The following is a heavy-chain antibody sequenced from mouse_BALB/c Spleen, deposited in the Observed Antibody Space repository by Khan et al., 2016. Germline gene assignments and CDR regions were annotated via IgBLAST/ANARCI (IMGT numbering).Heavy chain of an antibody. V-gene: IGHV3-1*02. CDR3: ASYDYDYLDD. CDR2: IHYSGST. CDR1: GYSITSGYS. J-gene: IGHJ2*01. D-gene: IGHD2-4*01. Sequence: EVQLQESGPDLVKPSQSLSLTCTVTGYSITSGYSWHWIRQFPGNKLEWMGYIHYSGSTNYNPSLKSRISITRDTSTNQSFLQLNSVTTEDTARFYSASYDYDYLDDWGQGTTLTVSS.